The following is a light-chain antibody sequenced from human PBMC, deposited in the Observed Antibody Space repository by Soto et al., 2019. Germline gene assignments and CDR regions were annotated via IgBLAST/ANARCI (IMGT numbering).Light chain of an antibody. Sequence: EIEMTQSPATLSVPPGERATLSCRASQSVNSNLAWYQQKPGQAPRLLIYGASTRATGIPARFSGSGSGTEFTLTISSLQSEDFAVYYCHQYNNCPKIFGQGTKLEIK. CDR2: GAS. CDR3: HQYNNCPKI. V-gene: IGKV3-15*01. CDR1: QSVNSN. J-gene: IGKJ2*01.